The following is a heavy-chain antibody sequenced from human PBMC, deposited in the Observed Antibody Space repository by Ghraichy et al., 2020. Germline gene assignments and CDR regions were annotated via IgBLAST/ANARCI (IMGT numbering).Heavy chain of an antibody. V-gene: IGHV1-8*01. CDR3: ATGRGKRDPRVQAVNWFDP. Sequence: ASVKVSCKTCRSNVRSPDIYRMRLAPRRREEKMGWMYPNRGNTGYAQKFQGRVTMTRHTSISTAYMELSSLRSEDTAVYYCATGRGKRDPRVQAVNWFDPWGHGTLVTVSS. D-gene: IGHD1-1*01. CDR1: RSNVRSPD. J-gene: IGHJ5*02. CDR2: MYPNRGNT.